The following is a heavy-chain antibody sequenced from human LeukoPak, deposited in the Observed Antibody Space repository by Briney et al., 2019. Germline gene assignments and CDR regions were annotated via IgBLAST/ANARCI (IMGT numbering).Heavy chain of an antibody. V-gene: IGHV1-8*01. D-gene: IGHD5-18*01. CDR2: MNPNSGNT. Sequence: ASVKVSCKASGYTFTSYDINWVRQATGQGLEWMGWMNPNSGNTGYAQKFQGRVTMTRNTSISTVYMELSSLRSEDTAVYYCARGNTAMDAFNYWGQGTLVTVSS. J-gene: IGHJ4*02. CDR3: ARGNTAMDAFNY. CDR1: GYTFTSYD.